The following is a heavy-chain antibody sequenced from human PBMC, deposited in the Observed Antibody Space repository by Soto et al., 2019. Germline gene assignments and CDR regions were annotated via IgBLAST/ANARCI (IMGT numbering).Heavy chain of an antibody. J-gene: IGHJ4*02. Sequence: SDTLSLTCTVSGDSISSYYWSWILQPPGKGLEWIGYIYYSGSTNYNPSLKSRVTISVDTSKNQFSLKLSSVTAADTAVYYCARAPRGNYGYPSYFDYWGQGTLVTVS. CDR1: GDSISSYY. V-gene: IGHV4-59*07. D-gene: IGHD3-10*01. CDR3: ARAPRGNYGYPSYFDY. CDR2: IYYSGST.